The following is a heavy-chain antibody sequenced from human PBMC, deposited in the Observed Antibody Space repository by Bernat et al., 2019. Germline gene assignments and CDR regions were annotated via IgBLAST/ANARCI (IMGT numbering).Heavy chain of an antibody. Sequence: QVQLVESGGGLVKPGGSLRLSCAASGFTFSSYAMHWVRQAPGKGLEWVAVISYDGSNKYYADSVKGRFTISRDNSKNTLYLQMNSLRAEDTAVYYCARVPYYYDSSGSFYYYGMDVWGQGTTVTVSS. D-gene: IGHD3-22*01. V-gene: IGHV3-30-3*01. CDR3: ARVPYYYDSSGSFYYYGMDV. J-gene: IGHJ6*02. CDR1: GFTFSSYA. CDR2: ISYDGSNK.